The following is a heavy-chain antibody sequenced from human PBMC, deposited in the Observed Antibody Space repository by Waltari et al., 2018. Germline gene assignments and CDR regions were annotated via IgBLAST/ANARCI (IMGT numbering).Heavy chain of an antibody. D-gene: IGHD3-22*01. J-gene: IGHJ5*02. Sequence: QVQLVQSGAEVKKPGSSVKVSCKASGGTFTSYPISWVRQAPGQGLEWMGRIIPILGIANYAQKFQGRVTITADKSTSTAYMELSSLRSEDTAVYYCARGTMITAGWFDPWGQGTLVTVSS. CDR3: ARGTMITAGWFDP. V-gene: IGHV1-69*02. CDR1: GGTFTSYP. CDR2: IIPILGIA.